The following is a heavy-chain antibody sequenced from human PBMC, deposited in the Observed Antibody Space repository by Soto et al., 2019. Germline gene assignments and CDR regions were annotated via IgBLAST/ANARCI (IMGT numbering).Heavy chain of an antibody. D-gene: IGHD3-22*01. V-gene: IGHV4-30-4*01. CDR1: AGSISSGDYF. CDR3: ARESKSADSY. CDR2: IYYTGST. Sequence: SPTLSLTCTVSAGSISSGDYFWSWIRQPPGKGLEWIGYIYYTGSTYYNPSLKSRVTISLDTSKNQFSLKLSSVTAADTAVYYCARESKSADSYWGQGTLVTVSS. J-gene: IGHJ4*02.